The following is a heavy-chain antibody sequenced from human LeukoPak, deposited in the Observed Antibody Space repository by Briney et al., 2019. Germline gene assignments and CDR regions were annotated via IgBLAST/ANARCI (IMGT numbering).Heavy chain of an antibody. D-gene: IGHD3-22*01. CDR1: GFTFSSYA. CDR3: AKSKGYYYDSSGYCDY. Sequence: GGSLRLSCAASGFTFSSYAMSWVRQAPGKGLEWVSAISGSGGSTYYADSVKGRFTISRDNSKNTLYLRMNSLRAEDTAVYYCAKSKGYYYDSSGYCDYWGQGTLVTVSS. V-gene: IGHV3-23*01. J-gene: IGHJ4*02. CDR2: ISGSGGST.